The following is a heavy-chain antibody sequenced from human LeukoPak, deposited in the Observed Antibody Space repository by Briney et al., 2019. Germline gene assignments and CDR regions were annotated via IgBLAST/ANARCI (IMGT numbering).Heavy chain of an antibody. CDR2: ISYDGSNK. CDR3: AKDIVVVPAAIDYYYYYGMDV. D-gene: IGHD2-2*01. CDR1: GFTFSRYW. Sequence: GALRLSCVGSGFTFSRYWLNWVRQAPGKGLEWVAVISYDGSNKYYADSVKGRFTISRDNSKNTLYLQMNSLRAEDTAVYYCAKDIVVVPAAIDYYYYYGMDVWGQGTTVTVSS. V-gene: IGHV3-30*18. J-gene: IGHJ6*02.